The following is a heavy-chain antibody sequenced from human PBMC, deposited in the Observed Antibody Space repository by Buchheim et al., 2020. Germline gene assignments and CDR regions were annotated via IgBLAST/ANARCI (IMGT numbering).Heavy chain of an antibody. Sequence: QLQLQESGPGLVKPSETLSLTCTVSGGSISSTQYHWGWIRQPPGMGLQWIGTIYYSGSAYYTASLKRRLTISVDTSKNQFSLKLSSVTAADTAVYYCARVHCTSANCSPFGTYYHSGMDVWGQGTT. V-gene: IGHV4-39*01. D-gene: IGHD2-2*01. J-gene: IGHJ6*02. CDR3: ARVHCTSANCSPFGTYYHSGMDV. CDR1: GGSISSTQYH. CDR2: IYYSGSA.